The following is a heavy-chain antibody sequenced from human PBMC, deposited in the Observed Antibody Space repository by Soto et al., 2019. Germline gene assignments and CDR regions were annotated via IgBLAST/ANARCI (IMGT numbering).Heavy chain of an antibody. J-gene: IGHJ4*02. CDR2: ISGSAGST. V-gene: IGHV3-23*01. CDR3: ATTVQEDQWLRPIRGYFDY. CDR1: GFTFSSYA. D-gene: IGHD5-12*01. Sequence: PGGSLRLSCAASGFTFSSYAMSWVRQAPGKGLEWVSAISGSAGSTYYADSVKGRFTISRDNSKNTLYLQMNSLRAEDTAVYYCATTVQEDQWLRPIRGYFDYWGQGTLVTVSS.